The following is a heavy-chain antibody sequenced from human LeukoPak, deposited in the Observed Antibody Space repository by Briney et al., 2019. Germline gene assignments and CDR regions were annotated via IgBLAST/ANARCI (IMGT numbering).Heavy chain of an antibody. CDR3: ARGITMVRGVHFDY. D-gene: IGHD3-10*01. J-gene: IGHJ4*02. Sequence: ASVKVSCKASGYTFTGYYMHWVRQAPGQGLEWMGRINPNSGGTNYAQKFQGRVTMTRDTSISTAYMELSRLRSDDTAVYYCARGITMVRGVHFDYWGQGTLVTASS. V-gene: IGHV1-2*06. CDR1: GYTFTGYY. CDR2: INPNSGGT.